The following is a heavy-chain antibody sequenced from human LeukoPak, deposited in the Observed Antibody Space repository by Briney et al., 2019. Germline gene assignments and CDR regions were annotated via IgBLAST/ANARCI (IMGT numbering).Heavy chain of an antibody. CDR1: GGSISSGSYY. J-gene: IGHJ4*02. Sequence: SQTLSLTCTVSGGSISSGSYYWSWIRQPAGKGLEWIGRIYTSGSTNYNPSLKSRVTISVDTSKNQFSLKLSSVTAADTAMYYCASLWNDGGSDYWGQGTLVTVSS. D-gene: IGHD1-1*01. CDR2: IYTSGST. CDR3: ASLWNDGGSDY. V-gene: IGHV4-61*02.